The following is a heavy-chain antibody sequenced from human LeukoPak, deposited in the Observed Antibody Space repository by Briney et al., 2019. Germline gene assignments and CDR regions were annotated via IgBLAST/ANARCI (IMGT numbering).Heavy chain of an antibody. D-gene: IGHD1-26*01. CDR2: ISGSGGST. V-gene: IGHV3-23*01. CDR3: AKDRYSGSYLEYFDY. CDR1: GFPFSSYA. J-gene: IGHJ4*02. Sequence: GGSLSLSCAASGFPFSSYAMSWVRQAPGKGLEWVSAISGSGGSTYYADSVKGRFTISRDNSKNTLYLQMNSLRAEDTAVYYCAKDRYSGSYLEYFDYWGQGTLVTVSS.